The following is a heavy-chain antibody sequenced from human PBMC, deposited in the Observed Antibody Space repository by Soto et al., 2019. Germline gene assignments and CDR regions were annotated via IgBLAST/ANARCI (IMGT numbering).Heavy chain of an antibody. J-gene: IGHJ4*02. CDR3: SRGGHITVVTASFDF. V-gene: IGHV1-46*03. CDR2: IHPSGGGA. D-gene: IGHD2-21*02. Sequence: ASVKVSCTASGYTLTSYGISCVRQAPGQGLEWMGMIHPSGGGATYAQKFLGRVTMTRDTSTSTVFMELSSLRSEDTAIYYCSRGGHITVVTASFDFWGQGTLVTVSS. CDR1: GYTLTSYG.